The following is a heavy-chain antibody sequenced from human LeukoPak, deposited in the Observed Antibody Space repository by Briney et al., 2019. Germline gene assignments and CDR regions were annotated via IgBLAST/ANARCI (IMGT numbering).Heavy chain of an antibody. Sequence: SETLSLTCAVSGYSISSGFYWGWIRQPPGKGLEWIGSIYHSGSTYFNPSLKSRDTISVDTSKNQFSLKLSSVTAADTAVYYCARDLGYTSSSPFWYFDLWERGTLVTVSS. CDR1: GYSISSGFY. V-gene: IGHV4-38-2*02. D-gene: IGHD6-6*01. J-gene: IGHJ2*01. CDR3: ARDLGYTSSSPFWYFDL. CDR2: IYHSGST.